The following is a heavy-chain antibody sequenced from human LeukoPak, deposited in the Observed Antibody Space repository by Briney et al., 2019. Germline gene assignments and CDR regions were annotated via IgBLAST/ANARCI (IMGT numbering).Heavy chain of an antibody. CDR1: GFTFSSYS. CDR2: ISSSSSYI. Sequence: GGSLRLSCAASGFTFSSYSMNWVRQAPGKGLEWVSSISSSSSYIYYADSVKGRFTISRDNAKNSLYLQMNSLRAEDTAVYYCAKDLDLWPRPLDYWGQGTLVTVSS. CDR3: AKDLDLWPRPLDY. J-gene: IGHJ4*02. D-gene: IGHD2/OR15-2a*01. V-gene: IGHV3-21*04.